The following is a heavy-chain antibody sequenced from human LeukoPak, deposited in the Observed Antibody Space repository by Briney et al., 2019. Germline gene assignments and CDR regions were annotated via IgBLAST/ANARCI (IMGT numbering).Heavy chain of an antibody. Sequence: GGSLRLSCAASGFTFSSYAMHWVRQAPGRGLEYVSAISSNGGSTYYANSVKGRFTISRDNAKNSLYLQMNSLRAEDTAVYYCARVEWLRYHYYYYMDVWGKGTTVTVSS. CDR1: GFTFSSYA. CDR2: ISSNGGST. V-gene: IGHV3-64*01. CDR3: ARVEWLRYHYYYYMDV. J-gene: IGHJ6*03. D-gene: IGHD5-12*01.